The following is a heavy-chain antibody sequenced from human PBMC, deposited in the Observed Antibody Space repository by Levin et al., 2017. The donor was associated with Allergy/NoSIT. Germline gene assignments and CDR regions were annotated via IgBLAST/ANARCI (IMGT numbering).Heavy chain of an antibody. CDR2: IYPGDSDT. D-gene: IGHD4-11*01. CDR1: GYSFTSYW. V-gene: IGHV5-51*01. Sequence: KVSCKGSGYSFTSYWIGWVRQMPGKGLEWMGIIYPGDSDTRYSPSFQGQVTISADKSISTAYLQWSSLKASDTAMYYCASNSAVPTQGYYYYGMDVWGQGTTVTVSS. J-gene: IGHJ6*02. CDR3: ASNSAVPTQGYYYYGMDV.